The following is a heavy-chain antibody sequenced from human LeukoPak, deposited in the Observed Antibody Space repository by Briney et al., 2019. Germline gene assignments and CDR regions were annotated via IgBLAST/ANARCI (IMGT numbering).Heavy chain of an antibody. CDR1: GGSISSYY. J-gene: IGHJ3*02. CDR3: ARVPTTVVNDAFDI. Sequence: ASETLSLTCTVSGGSISSYYWSWIRQPPGKGLEWIGYIYYSGSTNYNPSLKSRVTISVDTSKNQFSLKLSSVTAADTAVYYCARVPTTVVNDAFDIWGQGTMVTVSS. CDR2: IYYSGST. D-gene: IGHD4-23*01. V-gene: IGHV4-59*12.